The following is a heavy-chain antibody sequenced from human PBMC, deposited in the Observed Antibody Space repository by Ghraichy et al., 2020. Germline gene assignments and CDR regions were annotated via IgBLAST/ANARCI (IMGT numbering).Heavy chain of an antibody. J-gene: IGHJ6*02. CDR3: ARGSTVVRFYYYDGMDV. CDR2: ITSSSRTK. CDR1: GFTFSGYS. V-gene: IGHV3-48*02. Sequence: GESLNISCVASGFTFSGYSLNWVRQSPGKGLEWVSYITSSSRTKSYADSVKGRFTISRDNAQNSLYLQMNSLRDEDTAVYYCARGSTVVRFYYYDGMDVWGQGTTVTVSS. D-gene: IGHD4-23*01.